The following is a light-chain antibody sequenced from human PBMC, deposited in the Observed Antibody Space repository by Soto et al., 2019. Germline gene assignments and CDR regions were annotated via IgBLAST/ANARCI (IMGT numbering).Light chain of an antibody. Sequence: EIQLTQSPSNLSASVGEKITIACRASQSISRWLAWYQQKPGKAPKVLIWDASSLHSGVPSRFSGSGSGTEFTLTISSLQPDDFATYYCQQYNGYSTWTFGQGTKVDIK. CDR3: QQYNGYSTWT. CDR2: DAS. J-gene: IGKJ1*01. CDR1: QSISRW. V-gene: IGKV1-5*01.